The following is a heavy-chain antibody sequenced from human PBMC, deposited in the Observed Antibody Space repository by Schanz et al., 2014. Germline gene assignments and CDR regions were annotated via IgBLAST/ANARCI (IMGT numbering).Heavy chain of an antibody. D-gene: IGHD1-26*01. J-gene: IGHJ4*02. CDR3: ARDKVGASSYFDY. CDR1: RIIFGTYS. V-gene: IGHV3-21*06. Sequence: EAQLVESGGGLVKPGGSLRLSCTASRIIFGTYSMNWIRQTPKGLEWVSSINSRSNFIYYADSVKGRFTISRDNSKNTLYLQMNNLRAEDTAVYYCARDKVGASSYFDYWGQGTLVTVSS. CDR2: INSRSNFI.